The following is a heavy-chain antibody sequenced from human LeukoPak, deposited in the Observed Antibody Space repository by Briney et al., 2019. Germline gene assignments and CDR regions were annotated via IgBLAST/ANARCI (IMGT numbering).Heavy chain of an antibody. CDR3: ATYRQVLLPFES. Sequence: GGSLRLSCAASGFTFSSFAMIWVRQSPGKKGLEWVSSIFQGGGEIHYADSVRGRFTISRDNSKSTLFLQMNSLRAEDTAIYYCATYRQVLLPFESWGQGTLVTVSS. D-gene: IGHD5-18*01. J-gene: IGHJ4*02. CDR1: GFTFSSFA. V-gene: IGHV3-23*01. CDR2: IFQGGGEI.